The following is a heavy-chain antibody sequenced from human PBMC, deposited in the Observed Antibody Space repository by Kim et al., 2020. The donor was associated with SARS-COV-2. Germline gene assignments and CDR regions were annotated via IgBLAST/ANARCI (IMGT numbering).Heavy chain of an antibody. D-gene: IGHD6-19*01. CDR3: ARLLGAVAGRGIDY. V-gene: IGHV4-39*01. Sequence: NPALKSRVTISVDTSKNQFSLKLGSVTAADTAVYYCARLLGAVAGRGIDYWGQGTLVTVSS. J-gene: IGHJ4*02.